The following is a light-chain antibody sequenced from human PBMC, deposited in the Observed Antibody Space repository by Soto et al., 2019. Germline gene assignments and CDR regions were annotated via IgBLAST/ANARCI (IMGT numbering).Light chain of an antibody. Sequence: DIQMTQSPSTLSASVGDRVTITCRASQSISSWLAWYQQKPGKAPKLLIYKASSLESGVPSRFSGSGSGTEFTLTISSLQPDEFATYHCQQYNSYSYTFGHGTKLEIK. CDR1: QSISSW. J-gene: IGKJ2*01. V-gene: IGKV1-5*03. CDR3: QQYNSYSYT. CDR2: KAS.